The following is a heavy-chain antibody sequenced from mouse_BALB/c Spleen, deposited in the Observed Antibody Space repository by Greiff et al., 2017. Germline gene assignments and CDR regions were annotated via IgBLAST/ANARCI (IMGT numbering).Heavy chain of an antibody. Sequence: QVQLQQSGPSLVQPSQSLSITCTVSGFSLTSYGVHWVRQSPGKGLEWLGVIWRGGSTDYNAAFMSRLSITKDNSKSQVFFKMNSLQADDTAIYYCAKTAYGNYAMDYWGQGTSVTVSS. D-gene: IGHD2-10*02. J-gene: IGHJ4*01. CDR1: GFSLTSYG. CDR3: AKTAYGNYAMDY. CDR2: IWRGGST. V-gene: IGHV2-5-1*01.